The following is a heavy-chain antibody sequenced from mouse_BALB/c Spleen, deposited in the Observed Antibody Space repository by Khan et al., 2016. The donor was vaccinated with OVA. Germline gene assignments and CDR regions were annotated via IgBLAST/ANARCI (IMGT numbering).Heavy chain of an antibody. Sequence: VRLQQSGPELVKPGASVKIPCKASGYTFTDYNMAWVKQSHGKILEWIGDILPNNDDSIYNQKFKGKATLTVDKYSNQAYMELRSLTSEDTAVYYCARHGYGWFAYWGQGSLVTVSA. V-gene: IGHV1-18*01. D-gene: IGHD2-2*01. CDR2: ILPNNDDS. CDR3: ARHGYGWFAY. CDR1: GYTFTDYN. J-gene: IGHJ3*01.